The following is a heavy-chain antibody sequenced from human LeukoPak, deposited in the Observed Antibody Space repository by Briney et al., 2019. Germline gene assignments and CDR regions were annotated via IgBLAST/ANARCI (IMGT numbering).Heavy chain of an antibody. CDR3: AKAGGSYYGVSSDY. CDR1: GFTFSSYA. J-gene: IGHJ4*02. V-gene: IGHV3-23*01. D-gene: IGHD1-26*01. CDR2: ISGSCGST. Sequence: GGSLRLSCAASGFTFSSYAMSWVRQAPGKGLEWVSAISGSCGSTYYADSVKGRFTISRDNSKNTLYLQMNSLRAEDTVVYYCAKAGGSYYGVSSDYWGQGTLVTVSS.